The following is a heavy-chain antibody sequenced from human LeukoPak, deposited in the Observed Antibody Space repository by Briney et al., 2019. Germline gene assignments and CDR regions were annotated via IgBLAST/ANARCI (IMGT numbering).Heavy chain of an antibody. Sequence: GGSLRLSCAASGFTFSSYEMNWVRQAPGKGLVWVSRINSDGSSTSYADSVKGRFTISRDNAKNTLYLQMNSLRAEDTAVYYCARCLIMGGAPEYWGQGTLVTVSS. D-gene: IGHD3-16*01. CDR3: ARCLIMGGAPEY. V-gene: IGHV3-74*01. CDR2: INSDGSST. J-gene: IGHJ4*02. CDR1: GFTFSSYE.